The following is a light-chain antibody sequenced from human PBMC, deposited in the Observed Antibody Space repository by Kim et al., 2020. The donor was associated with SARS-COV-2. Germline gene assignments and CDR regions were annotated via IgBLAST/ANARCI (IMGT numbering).Light chain of an antibody. CDR1: SRRSYY. CDR2: GKN. V-gene: IGLV3-19*01. J-gene: IGLJ2*01. CDR3: NSRDSNENVF. Sequence: VALGQTVRITWQGDSRRSYYATWYQQKPGQAPILVIYGKNNRPSGIPDRFSGSSSGNTASLTITGTQAGDEADYYCNSRDSNENVFFGGGTQLTVL.